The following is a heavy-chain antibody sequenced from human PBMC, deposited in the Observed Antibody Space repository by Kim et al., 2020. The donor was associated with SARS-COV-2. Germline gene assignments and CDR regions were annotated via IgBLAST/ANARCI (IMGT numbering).Heavy chain of an antibody. V-gene: IGHV3-23*03. J-gene: IGHJ5*02. D-gene: IGHD6-13*01. Sequence: GGSLRLSCAASGFTFSSYAMSWVRQAPGKGLEWVSVIYSGGSSTYYADCVKGRFTISRDNSKNTLYLQMNSLRAEDTAVYYCAKATDHSSSWPNWFDPWGQGTLVTVSS. CDR2: IYSGGSST. CDR3: AKATDHSSSWPNWFDP. CDR1: GFTFSSYA.